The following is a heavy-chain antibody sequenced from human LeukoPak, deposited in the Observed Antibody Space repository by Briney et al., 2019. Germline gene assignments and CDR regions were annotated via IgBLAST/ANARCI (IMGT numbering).Heavy chain of an antibody. CDR1: GFTFSSYA. Sequence: GGSLRLSCAASGFTFSSYAMSWVRQAPGKGLEWVSAISGSGGSTYYADSVKGRFTISRDNSKNTLYLQMNSLRAEDTAVYYCAKDSILWFGELLAVYFDYWGQGTLVTVSS. D-gene: IGHD3-10*01. J-gene: IGHJ4*02. CDR3: AKDSILWFGELLAVYFDY. CDR2: ISGSGGST. V-gene: IGHV3-23*01.